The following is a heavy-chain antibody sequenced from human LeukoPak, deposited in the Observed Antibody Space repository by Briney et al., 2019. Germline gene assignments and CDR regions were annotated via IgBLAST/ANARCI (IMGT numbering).Heavy chain of an antibody. CDR3: ARVPGMGVMGYYYYYYMDV. CDR2: IYHSGST. V-gene: IGHV4-38-2*01. CDR1: GYSISSGYY. Sequence: SETLSLTCAVSGYSISSGYYWGWIRPPPGKGLEWIGSIYHSGSTYYNPSLKSRVTISVDTSKNQFSLKLSSVTAADTAVYYCARVPGMGVMGYYYYYYMDVWGKGTTVTVSS. J-gene: IGHJ6*03. D-gene: IGHD3-16*01.